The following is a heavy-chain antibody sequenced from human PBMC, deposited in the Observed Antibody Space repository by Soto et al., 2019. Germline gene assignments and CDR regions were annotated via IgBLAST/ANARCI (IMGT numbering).Heavy chain of an antibody. Sequence: ASVKVSCKVSGYTLTELSMHWVRQAPGKGLEWMGGFDPEDGETIYAQKFQGRVTMTEDKSTDTAYMELGSLRSEDTAVYYCATDTRGGIAAAGIGDWGQGTLVTVSS. V-gene: IGHV1-24*01. J-gene: IGHJ4*02. CDR1: GYTLTELS. CDR2: FDPEDGET. D-gene: IGHD6-13*01. CDR3: ATDTRGGIAAAGIGD.